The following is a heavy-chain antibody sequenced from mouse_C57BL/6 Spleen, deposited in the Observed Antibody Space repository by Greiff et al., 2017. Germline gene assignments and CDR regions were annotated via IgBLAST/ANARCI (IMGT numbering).Heavy chain of an antibody. D-gene: IGHD1-2*01. V-gene: IGHV1-64*01. Sequence: VKLQQPGAELVKPGASVKLSCKASGYTFTSYWMHWVKQRPGQGLEWIGMIHPNSGSTNYNEKFKSKATLTVDKSSSTAYMQLSSLTSEDSAVYYCARSEGITYYFDYWGQGTTLTVSS. J-gene: IGHJ2*01. CDR1: GYTFTSYW. CDR3: ARSEGITYYFDY. CDR2: IHPNSGST.